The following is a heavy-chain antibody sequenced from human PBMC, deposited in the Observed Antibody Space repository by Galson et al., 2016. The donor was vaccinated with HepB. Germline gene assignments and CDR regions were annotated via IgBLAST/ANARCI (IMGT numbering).Heavy chain of an antibody. V-gene: IGHV3-21*01. J-gene: IGHJ4*02. CDR1: GFTFSSYN. D-gene: IGHD5/OR15-5a*01. Sequence: SLRLSCAASGFTFSSYNMNWVRQAPGKGLEWIAGISDGSSHIFYADAVRGRFTISRDDAKSSLYLQTNSLRAEDEGIYYCSREFRRVATGRPDDYWGQGTPVTVSA. CDR3: SREFRRVATGRPDDY. CDR2: ISDGSSHI.